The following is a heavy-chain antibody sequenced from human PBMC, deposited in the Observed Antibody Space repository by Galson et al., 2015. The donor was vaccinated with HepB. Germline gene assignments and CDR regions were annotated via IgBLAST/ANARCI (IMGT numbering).Heavy chain of an antibody. CDR2: ISSNGGST. Sequence: SLRLSCAASGFTFSSYAMHWVRQAPGKGLEYVSAISSNGGSTYYADSVKGRFTISRDNSKNTLYLQMSSLRAEDTAVYYCVKSYDSSGYYPTAFDYWGQGTLVTVSS. D-gene: IGHD3-22*01. V-gene: IGHV3-64D*06. CDR3: VKSYDSSGYYPTAFDY. J-gene: IGHJ4*02. CDR1: GFTFSSYA.